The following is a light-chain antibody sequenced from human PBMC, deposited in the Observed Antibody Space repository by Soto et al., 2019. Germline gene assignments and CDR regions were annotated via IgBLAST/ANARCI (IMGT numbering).Light chain of an antibody. CDR1: QSVSSSY. CDR3: QQYGSSQT. J-gene: IGKJ4*01. CDR2: GAS. Sequence: EIVLTQSPGTLSLSPGERATLSCRASQSVSSSYFAWYQQKPGQAPRLLIYGASSRATGIPDRFSGSGSGTDFTLTISRLEPEDFAVYYCQQYGSSQTFGGGTKLEIK. V-gene: IGKV3-20*01.